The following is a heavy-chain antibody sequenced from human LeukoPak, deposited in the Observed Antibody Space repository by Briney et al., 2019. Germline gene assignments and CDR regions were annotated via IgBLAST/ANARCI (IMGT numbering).Heavy chain of an antibody. V-gene: IGHV1-2*02. D-gene: IGHD5-12*01. J-gene: IGHJ6*02. CDR3: AREGIVATILKLGGNYYYGMDV. CDR2: INPNSGGT. CDR1: GYTFTGYY. Sequence: ASVKVSCKASGYTFTGYYMHWVRQAPGQGLEWMGWINPNSGGTNYAQKFQGRVTMTRDTSISTAYMELSRLRSDDTAVYYCAREGIVATILKLGGNYYYGMDVWGQGTTVTVSS.